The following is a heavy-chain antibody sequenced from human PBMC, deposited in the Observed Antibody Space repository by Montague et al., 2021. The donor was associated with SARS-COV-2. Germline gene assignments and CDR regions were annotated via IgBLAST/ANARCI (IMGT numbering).Heavy chain of an antibody. CDR1: GDSVSTNSGT. Sequence: CAISGDSVSTNSGTWNWVRLSPSRGLEWLGRTYYRSEWYSDYSVSVKSRRSINPDTSKNQFSLQLDSVTPEDTAVYYCARAERGSCGDGNCYQYFFNYWGQGILVTVSS. CDR3: ARAERGSCGDGNCYQYFFNY. CDR2: TYYRSEWYS. J-gene: IGHJ4*02. D-gene: IGHD2-15*01. V-gene: IGHV6-1*01.